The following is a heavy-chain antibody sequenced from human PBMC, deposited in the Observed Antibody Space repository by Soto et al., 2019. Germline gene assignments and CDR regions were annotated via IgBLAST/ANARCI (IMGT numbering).Heavy chain of an antibody. Sequence: LSLTCTVSGVPISIYYWSWIRQPPGKGLEWIGYIYYSGSTNYNPSLKSRVTISVDTSKNQFSLKLSSVTAADTAVYYCARFDYGDYPDDFDIWGQGTIVTVS. CDR3: ARFDYGDYPDDFDI. CDR1: GVPISIYY. D-gene: IGHD4-17*01. J-gene: IGHJ3*02. CDR2: IYYSGST. V-gene: IGHV4-59*01.